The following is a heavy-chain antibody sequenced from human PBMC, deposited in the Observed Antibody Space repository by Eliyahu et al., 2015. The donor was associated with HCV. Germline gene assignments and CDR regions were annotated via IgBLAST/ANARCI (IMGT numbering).Heavy chain of an antibody. CDR2: ISGYNGNT. CDR1: GYTFVXYG. J-gene: IGHJ6*02. D-gene: IGHD3-3*01. Sequence: QLQLVQSGAEVKKPGASVKVSCKASGYTFVXYGIXXVRQAPGQGXEWMGWISGYNGNTNYAQKFQDRVTLTTETSTSTAHMELRSLSSDDTAVYYCARDPSLFGVALYFYSAMDVWGQGTSVSVSS. V-gene: IGHV1-18*01. CDR3: ARDPSLFGVALYFYSAMDV.